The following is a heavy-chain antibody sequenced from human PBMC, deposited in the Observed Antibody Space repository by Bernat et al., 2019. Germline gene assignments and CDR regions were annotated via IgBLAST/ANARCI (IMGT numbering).Heavy chain of an antibody. CDR2: IIPICGTA. J-gene: IGHJ3*02. D-gene: IGHD1-26*01. V-gene: IGHV1-69*01. CDR1: GGTFSSYA. Sequence: QVQLVQSGAEVKKPGSSVKVSCKASGGTFSSYAMSWVRQAPGQGLEWMGGIIPICGTANYAQKFQGRVTITRDESTSTAYMELNSLRSEDTAVYYCARGGGGVDAFDIWGQGTLVTVSS. CDR3: ARGGGGVDAFDI.